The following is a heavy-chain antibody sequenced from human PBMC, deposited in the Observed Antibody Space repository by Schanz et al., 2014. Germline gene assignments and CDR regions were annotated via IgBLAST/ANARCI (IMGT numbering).Heavy chain of an antibody. CDR3: AKQHGVIQQVSDY. D-gene: IGHD3-22*01. CDR1: EFSFSSFG. V-gene: IGHV3-48*01. Sequence: EVQLVESGGGLVQPRGSLRLSCAASEFSFSSFGMNWVRQAPGKGLEWVSYISSSSSTIYYADSVKGRFTISRDNAKNSLYLQMNSLRAEDTAVYYCAKQHGVIQQVSDYWGQGTLVTVSS. J-gene: IGHJ4*02. CDR2: ISSSSSTI.